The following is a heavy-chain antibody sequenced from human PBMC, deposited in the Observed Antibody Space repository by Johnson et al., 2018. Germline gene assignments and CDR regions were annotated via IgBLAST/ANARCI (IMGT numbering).Heavy chain of an antibody. CDR2: IYYSGRT. CDR1: GSSISSYY. Sequence: QVQLQEAGPGLVKSTVTLSLTCTVSGSSISSYYWSWIRQPPGKGLEWIGYIYYSGRTKYTPSLKSRLTISLDTSKNQFPLKLSSVTAADTAVYYGARGVLASIGAYYYYHMDVWGKGTTVTVSS. J-gene: IGHJ6*03. V-gene: IGHV4-59*12. CDR3: ARGVLASIGAYYYYHMDV. D-gene: IGHD4/OR15-4a*01.